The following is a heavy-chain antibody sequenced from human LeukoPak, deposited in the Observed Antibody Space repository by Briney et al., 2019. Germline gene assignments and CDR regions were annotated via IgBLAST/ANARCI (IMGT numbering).Heavy chain of an antibody. CDR1: GGSISSQY. J-gene: IGHJ5*02. V-gene: IGHV4-59*11. CDR3: AREEVGAKGPWFDP. D-gene: IGHD1-26*01. Sequence: SETLSLTCTVSGGSISSQYWSWIRQPPGKGLEWIGYIYYSGSTNYNPSLKSRVTISVDTSKNQFSLKLSSVTAADTAVYYCAREEVGAKGPWFDPWGQGTLVTVSS. CDR2: IYYSGST.